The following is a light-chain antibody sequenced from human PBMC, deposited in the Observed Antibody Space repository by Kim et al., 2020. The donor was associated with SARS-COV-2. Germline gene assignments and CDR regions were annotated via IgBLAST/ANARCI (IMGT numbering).Light chain of an antibody. CDR2: EVT. CDR1: QSLVYSDVNTY. V-gene: IGKV2-30*01. Sequence: HPATISCRSSQSLVYSDVNTYLDWFQQRPGQSPRRLIYEVTSRDSGVPDRFSGSGSGTDFTLKISRVEADDVGVYYCMQGIHPITFGQGTRLEIK. J-gene: IGKJ5*01. CDR3: MQGIHPIT.